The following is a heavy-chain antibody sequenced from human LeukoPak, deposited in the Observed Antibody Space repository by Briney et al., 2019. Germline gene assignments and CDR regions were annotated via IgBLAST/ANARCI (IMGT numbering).Heavy chain of an antibody. V-gene: IGHV3-53*01. CDR2: IYSGGST. D-gene: IGHD5-12*01. CDR3: TTAETIWWLPFDP. Sequence: GGSLRLSCAASGFTVSSNYMSWVRQAPGKGLEWDSVIYSGGSTYYADSVKGRFTISRDNSKNTLYLQMNSLRAEDTAVYYCTTAETIWWLPFDPWGQGPLVTVSS. CDR1: GFTVSSNY. J-gene: IGHJ5*02.